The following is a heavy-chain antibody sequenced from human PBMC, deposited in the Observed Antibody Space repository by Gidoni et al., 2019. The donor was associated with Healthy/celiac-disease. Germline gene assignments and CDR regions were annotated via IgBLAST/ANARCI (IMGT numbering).Heavy chain of an antibody. Sequence: QVQLVESGGGVVQPGRSLRLSCAASGFTFRSYGMHWVRQAPGKGLEWVAVIWYDGSNKYYADSVKGRFTISRDNSKNTLYLQMNSLRAEDTAVYYCARALVAADYYYYYYGMDVWGQGTTVTVSS. D-gene: IGHD2-15*01. CDR1: GFTFRSYG. J-gene: IGHJ6*02. V-gene: IGHV3-33*01. CDR2: IWYDGSNK. CDR3: ARALVAADYYYYYYGMDV.